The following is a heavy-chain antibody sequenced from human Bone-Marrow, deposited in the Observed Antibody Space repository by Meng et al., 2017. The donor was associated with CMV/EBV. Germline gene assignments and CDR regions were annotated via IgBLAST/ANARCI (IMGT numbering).Heavy chain of an antibody. Sequence: SVKVSCKASGGTFSSYTISWVRQAPGQGLEWMGRIIPILGIANYAQKFQGRVTITADKSTSTAYMDLSSLRSEDTAVYYCARDPDYSTYYYYGMDVWGQGTTVTVSS. V-gene: IGHV1-69*04. J-gene: IGHJ6*02. CDR1: GGTFSSYT. D-gene: IGHD4-11*01. CDR3: ARDPDYSTYYYYGMDV. CDR2: IIPILGIA.